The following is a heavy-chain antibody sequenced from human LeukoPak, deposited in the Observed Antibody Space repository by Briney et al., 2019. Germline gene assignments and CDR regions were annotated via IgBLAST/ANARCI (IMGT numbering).Heavy chain of an antibody. CDR1: GFSFSSYA. CDR2: ITGSGSST. V-gene: IGHV3-23*01. CDR3: ATLTVASLTDYYFDY. J-gene: IGHJ4*02. D-gene: IGHD5-12*01. Sequence: PGGSLRLSCAASGFSFSSYAMSWVRQAPGKGLEWVSTITGSGSSTYYADSVKGRFTISRDNSKNTLYLQLNSLRGEDTAVYYCATLTVASLTDYYFDYWGQGTLVTVSS.